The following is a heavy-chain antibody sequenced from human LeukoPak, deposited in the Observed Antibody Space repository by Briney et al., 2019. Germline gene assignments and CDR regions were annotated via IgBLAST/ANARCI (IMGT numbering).Heavy chain of an antibody. Sequence: PGGSLRLSCAASGFTFSGYNMNWVRQAPGKGLEWVSSISSSSSYMYYADSVKGRFTISRDNAKNSLYLQMNSLRAEDTAVYYCARKEDLKYYAMDVWDQGTTVTVSS. CDR1: GFTFSGYN. D-gene: IGHD2-15*01. CDR2: ISSSSSYM. V-gene: IGHV3-21*01. CDR3: ARKEDLKYYAMDV. J-gene: IGHJ6*02.